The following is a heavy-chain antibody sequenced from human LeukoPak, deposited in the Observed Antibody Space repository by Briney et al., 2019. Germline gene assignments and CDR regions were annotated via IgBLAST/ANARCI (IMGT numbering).Heavy chain of an antibody. Sequence: GGSLRLSCAAFGFTFSSYWMSWVRQAPGKGLEWVANIKQDGSEKYYVDSVKGRFTISRDNAKNSLYLQMNSLRAEDTAVYYCARDTRWGGEDFDHWGQGTLLTVSS. CDR1: GFTFSSYW. V-gene: IGHV3-7*04. CDR3: ARDTRWGGEDFDH. CDR2: IKQDGSEK. D-gene: IGHD2-2*01. J-gene: IGHJ4*02.